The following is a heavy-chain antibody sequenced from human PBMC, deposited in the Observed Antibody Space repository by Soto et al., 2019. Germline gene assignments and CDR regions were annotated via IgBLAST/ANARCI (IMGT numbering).Heavy chain of an antibody. V-gene: IGHV3-15*01. CDR1: GFTFSSAW. CDR2: IKSKRDGETT. J-gene: IGHJ5*02. D-gene: IGHD2-2*02. Sequence: PGGSLRLSCAASGFTFSSAWMNWVRQAPGEGLEWVGRIKSKRDGETTDYAAFVKGRFTISRDDSKNTLYVQMNSLKTDDTAVYYCTTGYTTTWHDHHWGQGTLVTVSS. CDR3: TTGYTTTWHDHH.